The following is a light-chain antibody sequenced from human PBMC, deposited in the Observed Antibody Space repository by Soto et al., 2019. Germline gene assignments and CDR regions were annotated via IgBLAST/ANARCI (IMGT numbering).Light chain of an antibody. CDR3: QEYVYYST. CDR1: QSINSW. CDR2: HAS. J-gene: IGKJ4*01. V-gene: IGKV1-5*01. Sequence: DIQMTQSPSTLSASVGDRVTITCRASQSINSWLSWYQQSRGKAPKLLIYHASTVESGVPSRFSGSGSGTEFTHTICSLQPDDFASCYCQEYVYYSTFGGGTKVEIK.